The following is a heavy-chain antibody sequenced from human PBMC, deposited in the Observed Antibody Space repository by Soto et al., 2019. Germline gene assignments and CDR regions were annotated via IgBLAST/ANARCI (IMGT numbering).Heavy chain of an antibody. Sequence: EVQLVESGGGLVQPGGSLRLSCAASGFTVSSNYMSWVRQAPGKGLEWVSVIYIGGSTYYADSVKGRFTISRDNSKNTLYLQMNSLRAEDTAVYYCARGNSSGWYDAFDIWGQGTMVTVSS. D-gene: IGHD6-19*01. J-gene: IGHJ3*02. CDR3: ARGNSSGWYDAFDI. CDR1: GFTVSSNY. CDR2: IYIGGST. V-gene: IGHV3-66*01.